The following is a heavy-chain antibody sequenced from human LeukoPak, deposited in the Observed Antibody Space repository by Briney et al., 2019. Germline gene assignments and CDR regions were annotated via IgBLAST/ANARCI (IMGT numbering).Heavy chain of an antibody. CDR2: TYYRSKWYN. CDR3: ARGGSGLDY. V-gene: IGHV6-1*01. J-gene: IGHJ4*02. Sequence: SQTLSLTCVNSGDSVSSNSAAWTWIRQSPSRGLEWLGRTYYRSKWYNDYAVSVESRITINPDTSKNQFSLQLNSVTPEDTAMYYCARGGSGLDYWGQGTLVTVSS. D-gene: IGHD3-10*01. CDR1: GDSVSSNSAA.